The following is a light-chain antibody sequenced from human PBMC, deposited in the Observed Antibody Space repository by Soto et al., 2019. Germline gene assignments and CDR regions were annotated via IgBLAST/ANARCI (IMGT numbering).Light chain of an antibody. CDR3: ATWDDSLSGWV. Sequence: QSVLTQPPSASGTPGPRVTLSCSGSGSNIGSNYVYWYQQLPGTAPKLLMYSNNQRPSGVPDRFSGSKSGTSASLAISGLRSEDEADYYCATWDDSLSGWVFGGGTKLTVL. V-gene: IGLV1-47*02. CDR1: GSNIGSNY. CDR2: SNN. J-gene: IGLJ3*02.